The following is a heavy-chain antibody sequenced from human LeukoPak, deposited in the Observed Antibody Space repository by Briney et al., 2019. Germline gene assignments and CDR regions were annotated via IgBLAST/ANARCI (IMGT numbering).Heavy chain of an antibody. CDR2: ISAYNGNT. D-gene: IGHD3-3*01. CDR3: ARGGYDCWSGYYHRFDP. J-gene: IGHJ5*02. CDR1: GYTFTSYG. V-gene: IGHV1-18*01. Sequence: ASVKVSCKASGYTFTSYGISWVRQAPGQGLEWMGWISAYNGNTNYAQKLQGRVTMTTDTSTSTAYMELRSLRSDDTAVYYCARGGYDCWSGYYHRFDPWGQGTLVTVSS.